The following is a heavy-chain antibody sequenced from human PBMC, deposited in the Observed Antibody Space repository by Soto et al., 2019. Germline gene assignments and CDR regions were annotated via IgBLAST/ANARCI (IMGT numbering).Heavy chain of an antibody. CDR1: GFSLTTRGVG. Sequence: QITLKESGPALVKPTQTLTLTCTFSGFSLTTRGVGVGWIRQPPRKALEWLALIFWDDDRRYSPSLKSRLTITQETSKNQVVLTMTNIGPVDTATYYCAHRRTGDLIDYLGQGTLVTVSS. J-gene: IGHJ4*02. V-gene: IGHV2-5*02. D-gene: IGHD2-21*01. CDR2: IFWDDDR. CDR3: AHRRTGDLIDY.